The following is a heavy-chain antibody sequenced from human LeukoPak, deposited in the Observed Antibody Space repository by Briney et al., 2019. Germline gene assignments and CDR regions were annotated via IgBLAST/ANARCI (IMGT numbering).Heavy chain of an antibody. CDR1: GGSFSGYY. D-gene: IGHD5-12*01. CDR2: INHSGST. J-gene: IGHJ4*02. V-gene: IGHV4-34*01. CDR3: ARAFEDIVATIGYYFDY. Sequence: SETLSLTCAVYGGSFSGYYWSWIRQPPGKGLEWIGEINHSGSTNDNPSLKSRVTISVDTSKNQFSLKLSSVTAADTAVYYCARAFEDIVATIGYYFDYWGQGTLVTVSS.